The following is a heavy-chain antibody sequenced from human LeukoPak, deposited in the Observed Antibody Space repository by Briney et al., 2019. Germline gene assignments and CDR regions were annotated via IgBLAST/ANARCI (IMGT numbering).Heavy chain of an antibody. CDR2: INHSGST. D-gene: IGHD4-17*01. CDR1: GGSFSGYY. V-gene: IGHV4-34*01. CDR3: ARSYGDYVWFSAFDI. J-gene: IGHJ3*02. Sequence: PSETLSLTCAVYGGSFSGYYWSWIRQPPGKGLEWIGEINHSGSTNYNPSLKSRVTISVDTSKNQSSLKLSSVTAADTAVYYCARSYGDYVWFSAFDIWGQGTMVTVSS.